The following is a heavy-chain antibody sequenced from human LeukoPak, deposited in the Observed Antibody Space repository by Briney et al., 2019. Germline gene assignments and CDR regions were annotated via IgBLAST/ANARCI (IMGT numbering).Heavy chain of an antibody. V-gene: IGHV4-30-4*07. CDR2: IYYSGST. CDR3: ARGGWSTGIFGVVIMPDAFDI. Sequence: SETLSLTCAVSGGSISSGGYSWSWIRQPPGKGLEWIGYIYYSGSTYYNPSLKSRVTISVDTSKNQFSLKLSSVTAADTAVYYCARGGWSTGIFGVVIMPDAFDIWGQGTMVTVSS. CDR1: GGSISSGGYS. J-gene: IGHJ3*02. D-gene: IGHD3-3*01.